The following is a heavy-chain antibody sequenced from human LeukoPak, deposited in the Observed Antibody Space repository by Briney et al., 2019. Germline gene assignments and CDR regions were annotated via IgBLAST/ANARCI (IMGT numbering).Heavy chain of an antibody. V-gene: IGHV3-7*01. CDR3: ARDDDWNYEDY. Sequence: GGSLRLSCAASGFTFSSHWMSWVRQAPGKRLEWVANIKQDGSEKYYVDSVKGRFTISRDNAKKSLYLQMNSLRAEDTAVYYCARDDDWNYEDYWGQGTLVTVSS. CDR2: IKQDGSEK. D-gene: IGHD1-7*01. CDR1: GFTFSSHW. J-gene: IGHJ4*02.